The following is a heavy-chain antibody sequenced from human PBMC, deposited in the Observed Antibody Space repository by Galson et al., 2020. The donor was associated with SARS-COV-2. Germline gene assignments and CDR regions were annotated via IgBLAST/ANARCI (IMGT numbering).Heavy chain of an antibody. CDR3: ARGGIAVASGLGY. Sequence: ASVTVSCKASGYTFTSYGISWVRQPPGQGPEWMGWISAYNGNTNYAQQLQGRVTMTTDTSTSTAYMDLRSLSSDDTAVYYCARGGIAVASGLGYWGQGTLVTVSA. J-gene: IGHJ4*02. CDR1: GYTFTSYG. CDR2: ISAYNGNT. V-gene: IGHV1-18*04. D-gene: IGHD6-19*01.